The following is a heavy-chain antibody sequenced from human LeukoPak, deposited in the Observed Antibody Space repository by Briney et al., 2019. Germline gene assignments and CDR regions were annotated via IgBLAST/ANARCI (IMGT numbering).Heavy chain of an antibody. V-gene: IGHV4-4*07. CDR3: ARDLGLWLQGSWFDP. D-gene: IGHD5-18*01. CDR2: IYTSGST. Sequence: SETLSLTCTVSGGSISSYYWSWIRQPAGKGLEWIGRIYTSGSTNYNPSLKSRVTMSVDTSKNQFFLKLSSVTAADTAVYYCARDLGLWLQGSWFDPWGQGTLVTVSS. CDR1: GGSISSYY. J-gene: IGHJ5*02.